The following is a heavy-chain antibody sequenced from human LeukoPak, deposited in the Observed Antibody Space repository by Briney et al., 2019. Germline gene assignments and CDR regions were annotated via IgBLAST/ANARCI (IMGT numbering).Heavy chain of an antibody. Sequence: GGSLRLSCTASGFPFSSYGMHWVRQAPGKGLEWVACIRYDGSNKYYADSVKGRFTISRDNSKNTLYLQMNSLRAEDTAVYYCAKSYYDSSAYYPWYFDYWGQGTLVSVSS. CDR2: IRYDGSNK. CDR1: GFPFSSYG. CDR3: AKSYYDSSAYYPWYFDY. J-gene: IGHJ4*02. V-gene: IGHV3-30*02. D-gene: IGHD3-22*01.